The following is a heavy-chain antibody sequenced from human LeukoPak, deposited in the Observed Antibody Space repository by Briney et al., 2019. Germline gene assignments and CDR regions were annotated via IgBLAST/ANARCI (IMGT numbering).Heavy chain of an antibody. CDR2: INLVDGIR. Sequence: ASVKISFKASGDTFNIHYFHWIRQAPGQGLERMGIINLVDGIRGNAQTFQGRLMLNKDTSTSTAYMELSSLRSEDPAIYYCASEKNYGDKYFDSWGQGTVVTVSS. J-gene: IGHJ4*02. CDR1: GDTFNIHY. D-gene: IGHD4-17*01. V-gene: IGHV1-46*02. CDR3: ASEKNYGDKYFDS.